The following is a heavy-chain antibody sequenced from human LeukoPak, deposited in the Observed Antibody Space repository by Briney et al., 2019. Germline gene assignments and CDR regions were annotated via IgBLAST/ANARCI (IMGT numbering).Heavy chain of an antibody. Sequence: GGSLRLSCAASGFTFSSYWMTWVRQAPGKGLEWVGRIESKTDGETTDYATPVKDRFIISRDDSTNTLYLQMNSLKSEDTAVYYCSTYGSGRKFDYWGQGTLVTVSS. J-gene: IGHJ4*02. CDR3: STYGSGRKFDY. CDR1: GFTFSSYW. CDR2: IESKTDGETT. V-gene: IGHV3-15*04. D-gene: IGHD3-10*01.